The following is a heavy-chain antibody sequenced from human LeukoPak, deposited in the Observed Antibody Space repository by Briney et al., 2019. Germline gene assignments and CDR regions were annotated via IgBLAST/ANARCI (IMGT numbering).Heavy chain of an antibody. CDR3: ARRKDTAMVYAFDI. CDR2: SIPIFGTA. J-gene: IGHJ3*02. V-gene: IGHV1-69*13. D-gene: IGHD5-18*01. Sequence: ASVKVSCKASGGTFSSYAISWVRQAPGQGLEWMGGSIPIFGTAKYAQKLQGRVTITSDESTSTAYMELSSLRSEDTAVYYCARRKDTAMVYAFDIWGQGTMVTVSS. CDR1: GGTFSSYA.